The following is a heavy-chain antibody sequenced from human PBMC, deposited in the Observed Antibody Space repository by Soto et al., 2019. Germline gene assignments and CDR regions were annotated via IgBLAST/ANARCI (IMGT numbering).Heavy chain of an antibody. D-gene: IGHD5-12*01. CDR3: ASQEMATKNVDAFDI. CDR1: GYSFTSYW. J-gene: IGHJ3*02. Sequence: PGESLKISCRGSGYSFTSYWSGWVRQMPGEGLEWMGIIYPGDSDTRYSPSFQGQVTISADKSISTAYLQWSSLKASDTAMYYCASQEMATKNVDAFDIWGQGTMVTVSS. CDR2: IYPGDSDT. V-gene: IGHV5-51*01.